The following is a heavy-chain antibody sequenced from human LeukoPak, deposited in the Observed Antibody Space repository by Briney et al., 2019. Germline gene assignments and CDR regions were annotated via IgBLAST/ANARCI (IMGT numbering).Heavy chain of an antibody. V-gene: IGHV3-21*01. CDR2: ISSSSYI. D-gene: IGHD6-6*01. Sequence: AGGSLRLSCAASGFTFSSYSMNWVRQAPGKGLEWVSSISSSSYIYYADSVKGRFTISRDNAKNSLYLQMNSLRAEDTAVYYCAREGYSSSSAYYYYGMGVWGQGTTVTVSS. CDR3: AREGYSSSSAYYYYGMGV. CDR1: GFTFSSYS. J-gene: IGHJ6*02.